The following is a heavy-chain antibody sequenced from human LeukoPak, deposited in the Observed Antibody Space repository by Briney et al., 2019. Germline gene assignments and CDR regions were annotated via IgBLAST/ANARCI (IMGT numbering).Heavy chain of an antibody. J-gene: IGHJ4*02. CDR3: TTGRAQLLWDYFDY. V-gene: IGHV3-49*03. D-gene: IGHD2-2*01. Sequence: GGSLRLSCTASGFTFGDYAMSWFRQAPGKGLEWVGFIRSKAYGGTTEYAASVKGRFTISRDDSKSIAYLQMNSLKTEDTAVYYCTTGRAQLLWDYFDYWGQGTLVTVSS. CDR1: GFTFGDYA. CDR2: IRSKAYGGTT.